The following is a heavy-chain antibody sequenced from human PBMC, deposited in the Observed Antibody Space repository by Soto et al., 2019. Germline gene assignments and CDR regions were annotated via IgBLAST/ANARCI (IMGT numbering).Heavy chain of an antibody. J-gene: IGHJ4*02. Sequence: GASVKVSCKASGGTFSSYAISWVRQAPGQGLEWMGGIIPIFGTANYAQKFQGRVTITADKSTSTAYMELSSLRSEDTAVYYCARLRGDGYNPPGFDYWGQGTLVTVSS. CDR3: ARLRGDGYNPPGFDY. CDR2: IIPIFGTA. V-gene: IGHV1-69*06. CDR1: GGTFSSYA. D-gene: IGHD5-12*01.